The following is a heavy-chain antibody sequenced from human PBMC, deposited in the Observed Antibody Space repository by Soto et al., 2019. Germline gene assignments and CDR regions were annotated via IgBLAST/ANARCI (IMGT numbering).Heavy chain of an antibody. V-gene: IGHV1-2*04. J-gene: IGHJ6*02. CDR1: GYTFTGYY. Sequence: ASVKVSCKGSGYTFTGYYMHWGRQAPGQGLEWMGWINPNSGGTNYAQKFQGWVTMTRDTSISTAYMELSRLRSDDTAVYYCARETTRKYYYGMDVWGQGTTVTVSS. CDR3: ARETTRKYYYGMDV. CDR2: INPNSGGT.